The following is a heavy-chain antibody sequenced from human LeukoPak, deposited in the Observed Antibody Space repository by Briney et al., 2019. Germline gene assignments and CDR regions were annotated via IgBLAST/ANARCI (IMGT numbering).Heavy chain of an antibody. D-gene: IGHD1-1*01. CDR2: IYTSGST. J-gene: IGHJ6*03. Sequence: PSETLSLTCAVSGGSISSSNWWSWIRQPAGKGLEWIGRIYTSGSTNYNPSLKSRVTMSVDTSKNQFSLKLSSVTAADTAVYYCARDRSGDTGTEYYYYYMDVWGKGTTVTVSS. V-gene: IGHV4-4*07. CDR1: GGSISSSNW. CDR3: ARDRSGDTGTEYYYYYMDV.